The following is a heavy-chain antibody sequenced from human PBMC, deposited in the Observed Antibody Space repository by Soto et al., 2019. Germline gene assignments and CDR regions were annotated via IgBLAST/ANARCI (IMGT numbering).Heavy chain of an antibody. Sequence: ASVKVSCKASGYTFTSYDINWVRQATGQRLEWMGWMNPNSGNTGYAQKFQGRVTMTRNTSISTAYMELSSLRSEDTAVYYCAREYIAAAGKMGYWGQGTLVTVSS. J-gene: IGHJ4*02. CDR1: GYTFTSYD. CDR3: AREYIAAAGKMGY. V-gene: IGHV1-8*01. CDR2: MNPNSGNT. D-gene: IGHD6-13*01.